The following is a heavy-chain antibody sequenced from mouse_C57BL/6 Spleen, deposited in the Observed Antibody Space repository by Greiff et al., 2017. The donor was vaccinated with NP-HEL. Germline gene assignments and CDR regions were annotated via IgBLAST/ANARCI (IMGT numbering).Heavy chain of an antibody. V-gene: IGHV1-22*01. J-gene: IGHJ2*01. D-gene: IGHD1-1*01. Sequence: VQLQQSGPELVKPGASVKMSCKASGYKFTDYNMHWVKQSNGKSLEWIGYINPNNGGTSYNQKFQGKATLTANTSSSTAYMELRSLTSESSAVDDCAVPDYYCSSSDYFDYWGQGTTLTVSS. CDR3: AVPDYYCSSSDYFDY. CDR2: INPNNGGT. CDR1: GYKFTDYN.